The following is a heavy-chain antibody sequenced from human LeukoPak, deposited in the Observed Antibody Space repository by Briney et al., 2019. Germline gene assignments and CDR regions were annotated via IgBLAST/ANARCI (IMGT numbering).Heavy chain of an antibody. V-gene: IGHV4-59*12. J-gene: IGHJ6*02. D-gene: IGHD4-11*01. CDR2: LYHSGKT. CDR3: ARDLRTVTTNYYYYGMDV. Sequence: PSETLSLTCAVSGGSSSSYYWSWIRQPPGRGLEWIGCLYHSGKTIYNPSLKSRVTMSVDTSKNQFSLKLSSVTAADTAVYYCARDLRTVTTNYYYYGMDVWGQGTTVTVSS. CDR1: GGSSSSYY.